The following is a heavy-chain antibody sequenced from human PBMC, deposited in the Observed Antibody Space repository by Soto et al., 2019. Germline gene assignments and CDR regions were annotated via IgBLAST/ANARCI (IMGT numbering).Heavy chain of an antibody. Sequence: EVQLVESGGGLVQPGGSLRLSCAASGFTFSSYSMNWVCQAPGKGLEWVSYISSSSSTIYYADSVKGRFTISRDNAKNSLYLQMNSLRDEDTAVYYCARDYYDVAKAANDYWGQGTLVTVSS. CDR1: GFTFSSYS. CDR2: ISSSSSTI. CDR3: ARDYYDVAKAANDY. J-gene: IGHJ4*02. V-gene: IGHV3-48*02. D-gene: IGHD3-22*01.